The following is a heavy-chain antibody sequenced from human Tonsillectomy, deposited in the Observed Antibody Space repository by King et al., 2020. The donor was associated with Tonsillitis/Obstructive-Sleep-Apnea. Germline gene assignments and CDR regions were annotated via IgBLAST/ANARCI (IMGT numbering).Heavy chain of an antibody. D-gene: IGHD4-11*01. V-gene: IGHV5-10-1*03. J-gene: IGHJ6*02. CDR1: GYSFTSYW. CDR3: ARHRSNSQKNMDV. CDR2: IDPSDSYT. Sequence: VQLVESGAEVKKPGESLRISCTGSGYSFTSYWINWVRQMPGKGLEWMGRIDPSDSYTNYSPSFQGHVTISADKSISTAYLQWSSLKASDTAMYYCARHRSNSQKNMDVGGQGTTVTVSS.